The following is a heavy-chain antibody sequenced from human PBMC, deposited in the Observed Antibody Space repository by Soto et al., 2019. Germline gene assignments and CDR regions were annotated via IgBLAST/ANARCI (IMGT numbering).Heavy chain of an antibody. CDR1: GGSISSSSYY. D-gene: IGHD3-3*01. J-gene: IGHJ6*03. V-gene: IGHV4-39*01. CDR2: IYYSGST. CDR3: ASQDYDFWSGLTMYYYYYYMDV. Sequence: SETLSLTCTVSGGSISSSSYYWGWIRQPPGKGLEWIGSIYYSGSTYYNPSLKSRVTISVDTSKNQFSLKLSSVTAADTAVYYCASQDYDFWSGLTMYYYYYYMDVWGKGTTVTVSS.